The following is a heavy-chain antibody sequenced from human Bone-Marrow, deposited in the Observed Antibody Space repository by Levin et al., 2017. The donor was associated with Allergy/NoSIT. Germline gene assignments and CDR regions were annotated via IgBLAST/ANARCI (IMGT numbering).Heavy chain of an antibody. V-gene: IGHV3-23*01. CDR3: AKDSDRYGWAFDY. CDR2: IGDSGGNT. J-gene: IGHJ4*02. CDR1: GFTFSNYA. Sequence: PGGSLRLSCGASGFTFSNYAMNWVRQAPGKGLEWVSSIGDSGGNTYYADSVKGRFTISRDNSKDTLYLQMNSLRAEDTALYYCAKDSDRYGWAFDYWGQGTLVTVSS. D-gene: IGHD5-18*01.